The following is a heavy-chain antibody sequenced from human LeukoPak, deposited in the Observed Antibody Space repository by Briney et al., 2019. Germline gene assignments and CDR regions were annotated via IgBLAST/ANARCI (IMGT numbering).Heavy chain of an antibody. D-gene: IGHD2-21*01. V-gene: IGHV3-30*02. J-gene: IGHJ4*02. CDR3: ARICGGDCYYPLDFDY. CDR1: GFTFSSYG. CDR2: IRYDGSNK. Sequence: GGSLRLSCAASGFTFSSYGMHWVRQAPGKGLEWVAFIRYDGSNKYYADSVKGRFTISRDNSKNTLYLQMNSLRAEDTAVYYCARICGGDCYYPLDFDYWGQGTLVTVSS.